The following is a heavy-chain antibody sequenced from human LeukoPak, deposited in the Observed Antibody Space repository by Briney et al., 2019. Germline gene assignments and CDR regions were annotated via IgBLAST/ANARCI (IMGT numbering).Heavy chain of an antibody. CDR2: SYHSGST. D-gene: IGHD3-16*01. Sequence: SETLSLTCAVSGGSISSGGYSWSWIRQPPGKGLEWIGYSYHSGSTYYNPSLKSRVTISVDRSKNQFSLKLRSVPAADTAVYYCARARVGIGGFDYWGQGTLVTVSS. V-gene: IGHV4-30-2*01. J-gene: IGHJ4*02. CDR1: GGSISSGGYS. CDR3: ARARVGIGGFDY.